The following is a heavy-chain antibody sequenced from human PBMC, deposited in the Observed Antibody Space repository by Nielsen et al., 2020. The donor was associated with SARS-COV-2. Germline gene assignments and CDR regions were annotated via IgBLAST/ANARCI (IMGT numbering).Heavy chain of an antibody. CDR3: ATAPIAAAGTNYYYGMDV. CDR2: FDPEDGET. D-gene: IGHD6-13*01. CDR1: GYTLTELS. V-gene: IGHV1-24*01. Sequence: ASVKVSCKVSGYTLTELSMHWVRQAPGKGLEWMGGFDPEDGETIYAQKFQGRVTMTEDTSTDTAYMELSSLRSEDTAVYYCATAPIAAAGTNYYYGMDVWGQGTTVTVSS. J-gene: IGHJ6*02.